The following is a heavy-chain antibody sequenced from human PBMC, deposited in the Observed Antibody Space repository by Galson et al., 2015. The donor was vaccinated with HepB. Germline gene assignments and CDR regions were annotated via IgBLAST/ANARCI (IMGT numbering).Heavy chain of an antibody. D-gene: IGHD5-18*01. CDR1: GGSFSGYY. V-gene: IGHV4-34*01. J-gene: IGHJ6*02. CDR3: ARHTQGYGFVYYYYGMDV. Sequence: TLSLTCTVYGGSFSGYYWSWIRQPPGKGLEWIGEINHSGSTNYNPSLKSRGTISVDTSKNQFSLKLSSVTAADTAVYYCARHTQGYGFVYYYYGMDVWGQGTTVTVSS. CDR2: INHSGST.